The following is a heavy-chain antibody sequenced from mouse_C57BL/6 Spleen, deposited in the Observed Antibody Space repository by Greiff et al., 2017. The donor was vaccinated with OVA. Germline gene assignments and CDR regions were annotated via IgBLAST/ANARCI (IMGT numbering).Heavy chain of an antibody. D-gene: IGHD2-4*01. CDR3: TREEGYYDYDLAWFAY. Sequence: EVHLVESGEGLVKPGGSLKLSCAASGFTFSSYAMSWVRQTPEKRLEWVAYISSGGDYIYYADTVKGRFTISRDNARNTLYLQMSSLKSEDTAMYYCTREEGYYDYDLAWFAYWGQGTLVTVSA. CDR2: ISSGGDYI. J-gene: IGHJ3*01. CDR1: GFTFSSYA. V-gene: IGHV5-9-1*02.